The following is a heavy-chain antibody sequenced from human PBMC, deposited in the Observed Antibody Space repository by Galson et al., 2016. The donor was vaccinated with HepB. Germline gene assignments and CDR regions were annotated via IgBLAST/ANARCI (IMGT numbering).Heavy chain of an antibody. CDR1: GFIFSNYG. CDR2: ISYDGSFK. Sequence: SLRLSCAASGFIFSNYGMHWVRQAPGKGLEWVAVISYDGSFKYYADAVNGRFTISRDNSRSTLYLQMNSLGTEDTAVYYCANMKRTSPYCSGTNCFSRLWGPPFDYWGQGTLVTISS. D-gene: IGHD2-2*01. J-gene: IGHJ4*02. V-gene: IGHV3-30*18. CDR3: ANMKRTSPYCSGTNCFSRLWGPPFDY.